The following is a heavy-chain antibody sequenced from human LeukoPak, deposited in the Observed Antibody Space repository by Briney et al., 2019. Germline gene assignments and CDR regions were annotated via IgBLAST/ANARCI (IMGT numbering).Heavy chain of an antibody. CDR3: TTIPADI. CDR2: IRSKSNNYAT. CDR1: GFNFSASA. V-gene: IGHV3-73*01. D-gene: IGHD2-2*01. Sequence: GGSLKLSCAASGFNFSASAIHWVRQASGKGLEWVGRIRSKSNNYATEYSASLKGRFTISRDDSKNTAYLQMSSLKTEDTAVYYCTTIPADIWGQGTMVTVPS. J-gene: IGHJ3*02.